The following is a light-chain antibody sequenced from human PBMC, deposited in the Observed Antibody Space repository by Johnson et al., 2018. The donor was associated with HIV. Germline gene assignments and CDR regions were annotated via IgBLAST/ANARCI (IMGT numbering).Light chain of an antibody. CDR3: GTWDSSLSALYV. CDR2: DNN. CDR1: SSNIGNNY. V-gene: IGLV1-51*01. J-gene: IGLJ1*01. Sequence: QSVFTPPPSVSAAPGQKVTISCSGSSSNIGNNYVSWYQQLPGTAPKLLIYDNNKRPSGIPDRFSGSKSGTSSTLGITGPQTGDEADYYCGTWDSSLSALYVFGTGTKVTVL.